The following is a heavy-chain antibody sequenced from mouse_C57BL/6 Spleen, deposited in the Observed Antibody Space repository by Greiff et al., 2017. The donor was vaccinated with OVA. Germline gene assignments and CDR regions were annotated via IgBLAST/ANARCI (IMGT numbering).Heavy chain of an antibody. CDR3: ARQQYGSSYGAMDY. D-gene: IGHD1-1*01. Sequence: EVHLVESGGGLVKPGGSLKLSCAASGFTFSSYTMSWVRQTPEKRLEWVATISGGGGNTYYPDSVKGRFTISRDNAKNTLYLQMSSLRSEDTALYYCARQQYGSSYGAMDYWGQGTSVTVSS. CDR2: ISGGGGNT. V-gene: IGHV5-9*01. CDR1: GFTFSSYT. J-gene: IGHJ4*01.